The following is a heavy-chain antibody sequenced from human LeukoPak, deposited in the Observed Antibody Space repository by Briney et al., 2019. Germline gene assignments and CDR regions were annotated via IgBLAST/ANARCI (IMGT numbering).Heavy chain of an antibody. CDR1: GFTFSSCG. D-gene: IGHD2-2*01. J-gene: IGHJ4*02. CDR2: ISYDGSNK. CDR3: AKEGNDQGYFDY. Sequence: GGSLRLSCAASGFTFSSCGMHWVRQAPGKGLEWVAVISYDGSNKYYADSVRGRFTISRDNSKNTLYLQMNSLRAEDTAVYYCAKEGNDQGYFDYWGQGTLVTVSS. V-gene: IGHV3-30*18.